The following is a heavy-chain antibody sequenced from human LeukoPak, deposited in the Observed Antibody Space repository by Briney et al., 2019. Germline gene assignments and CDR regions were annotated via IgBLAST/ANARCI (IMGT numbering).Heavy chain of an antibody. Sequence: ASVKVSCKASGYTFTSYCMHWVRQAPGQGLEWMGIINPSGGSTSYAQKFQGRVTMTRDTSTSTVYMELSSLRSEDTAVYYCARPPTSIHGMDVWGQGTTVTVSS. CDR1: GYTFTSYC. D-gene: IGHD6-6*01. CDR3: ARPPTSIHGMDV. V-gene: IGHV1-46*01. CDR2: INPSGGST. J-gene: IGHJ6*02.